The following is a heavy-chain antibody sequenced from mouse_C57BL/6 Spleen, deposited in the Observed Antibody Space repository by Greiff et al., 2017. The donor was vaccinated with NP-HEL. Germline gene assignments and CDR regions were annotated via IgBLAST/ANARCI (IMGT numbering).Heavy chain of an antibody. Sequence: QEQLQQSGAELVRPGTSVKLSCKASGYTFTSYWMHWVKQRPGQGLEWIGVIDPSDSYTNYNQKFKGKATLTVDTSSSTAYMQLSSLTSEDSAVYYCARERGDGNYWGQGTTLTVSS. D-gene: IGHD3-3*01. J-gene: IGHJ2*01. CDR1: GYTFTSYW. CDR2: IDPSDSYT. CDR3: ARERGDGNY. V-gene: IGHV1-59*01.